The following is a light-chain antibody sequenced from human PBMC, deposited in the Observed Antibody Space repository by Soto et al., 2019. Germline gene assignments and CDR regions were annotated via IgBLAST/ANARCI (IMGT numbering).Light chain of an antibody. CDR1: QSVLYSSNDDNY. J-gene: IGKJ3*01. CDR3: QQYYTPPPT. Sequence: DIVMTQSPDSLAVSLGERATINCKSSQSVLYSSNDDNYLAWYQQKPGQPPKLLIYWASTRESGVPDRFSGSGSGTDFTLTISSLQAEDVAVYFCQQYYTPPPTFGPGTKVDI. CDR2: WAS. V-gene: IGKV4-1*01.